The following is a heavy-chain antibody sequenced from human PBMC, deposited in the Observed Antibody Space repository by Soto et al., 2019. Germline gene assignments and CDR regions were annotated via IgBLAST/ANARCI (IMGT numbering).Heavy chain of an antibody. D-gene: IGHD2-2*01. Sequence: SRRPSSAASGLTFAVHSMLWVRAATGKGLKWVAAISYDEIDKKYASSVKGRFTVSRDNVKNTLSLQMNSLRPEDTAVYYCAKDSGYQLPDNYFYYGLDVWGQGTTVTVS. V-gene: IGHV3-30*18. CDR1: GLTFAVHS. J-gene: IGHJ6*02. CDR2: ISYDEIDK. CDR3: AKDSGYQLPDNYFYYGLDV.